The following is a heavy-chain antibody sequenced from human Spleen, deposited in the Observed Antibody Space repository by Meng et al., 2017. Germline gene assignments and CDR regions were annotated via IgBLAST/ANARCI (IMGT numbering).Heavy chain of an antibody. D-gene: IGHD2-21*02. Sequence: ESLKISCAVSGYSITGSYNWGWIRQSPGKGLEWIGSIYQSGSTYYNPSLKSRVTISADKSMNQFSLKLTSVTDADTAVYYCAGGAVVTLIFYHAMDVWGQGTTVTVSS. CDR1: GYSITGSYN. CDR3: AGGAVVTLIFYHAMDV. V-gene: IGHV4-38-2*01. J-gene: IGHJ6*02. CDR2: IYQSGST.